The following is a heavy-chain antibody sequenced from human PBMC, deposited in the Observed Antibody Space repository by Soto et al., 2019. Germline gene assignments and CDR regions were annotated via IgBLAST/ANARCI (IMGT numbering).Heavy chain of an antibody. D-gene: IGHD6-13*01. J-gene: IGHJ6*02. CDR3: ARDRAVAAALRFYGMDV. V-gene: IGHV1-69*01. Sequence: QVQLVQSGAEVKKPGSSVKVSCKASGGTFGSYAISWVRQAPGQGLEWMGGIIPIFGTANYAQKFQGRVTITADESTSTAYMELSSLRSEDTAVYYCARDRAVAAALRFYGMDVWGQGTTVTVSS. CDR1: GGTFGSYA. CDR2: IIPIFGTA.